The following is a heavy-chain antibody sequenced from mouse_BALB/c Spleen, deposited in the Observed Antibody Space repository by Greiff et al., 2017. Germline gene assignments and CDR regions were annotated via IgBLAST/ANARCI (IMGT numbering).Heavy chain of an antibody. CDR2: IDPANGNT. D-gene: IGHD1-1*01. Sequence: VQLKESGAELVKPGASVKLSCTASGFNIKDTYMHWVKQRPEQGLEWIGRIDPANGNTKYDPKFQGKATITADTSSNTAYLQLSSLTSEDTAVYYCARWNYYGSSSFAYWGQGTLVTVSA. CDR3: ARWNYYGSSSFAY. V-gene: IGHV14-3*02. CDR1: GFNIKDTY. J-gene: IGHJ3*01.